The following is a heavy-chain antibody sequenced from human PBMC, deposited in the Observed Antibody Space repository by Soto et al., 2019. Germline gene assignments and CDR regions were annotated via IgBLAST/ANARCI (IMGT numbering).Heavy chain of an antibody. V-gene: IGHV1-18*01. CDR2: ISAYNGNT. D-gene: IGHD4-17*01. CDR3: ARTGFTVTTQPDY. CDR1: GYTFTSYG. J-gene: IGHJ4*02. Sequence: ASVKVSCKACGYTFTSYGISWVRQAPGHGLEWMGWISAYNGNTNYSQKLQGRVTMTTDTSTSTAYMELRSLRFDDTALYYCARTGFTVTTQPDYWGQGTPVTVSS.